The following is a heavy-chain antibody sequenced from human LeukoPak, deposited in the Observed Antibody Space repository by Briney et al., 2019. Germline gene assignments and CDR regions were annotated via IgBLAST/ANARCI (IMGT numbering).Heavy chain of an antibody. Sequence: GGSLRLSCAASGFTFSSYEMNWVRQAPGKGLEWVSYISITGSTIYYADSVKGRFTISRDNAKNSLYLQVNSLRAEDTAVYYCAELGITMIGGVWGKGTTVTISS. CDR3: AELGITMIGGV. V-gene: IGHV3-48*03. CDR1: GFTFSSYE. CDR2: ISITGSTI. D-gene: IGHD3-10*02. J-gene: IGHJ6*04.